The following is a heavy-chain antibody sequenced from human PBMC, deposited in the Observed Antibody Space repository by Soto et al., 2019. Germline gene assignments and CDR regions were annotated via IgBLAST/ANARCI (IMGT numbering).Heavy chain of an antibody. CDR2: SYPGDSET. Sequence: GESLKISCKCHGYTFTSYWIGWVRQMPGKGLELMWVSYPGDSETRTSPSFEGQVTFSVDKSITTAYLQWSSLKASDTAMYYCASLGIDSYASGGFYYAFDIWGQGTMVTVSS. CDR3: ASLGIDSYASGGFYYAFDI. J-gene: IGHJ3*02. V-gene: IGHV5-51*01. CDR1: GYTFTSYW. D-gene: IGHD3-22*01.